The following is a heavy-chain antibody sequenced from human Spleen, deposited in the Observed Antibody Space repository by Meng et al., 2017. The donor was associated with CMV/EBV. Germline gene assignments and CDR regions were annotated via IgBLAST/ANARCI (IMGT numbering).Heavy chain of an antibody. Sequence: SGYTFTDYFLHWVRQAPGQGLEWMGWVIPDSGGTKFAQKFQDRVTMTRDTSIRTAYMELSRLRSDDTAVYYCARRRDGSKGDGAFAIWGQGTKVTVSS. CDR2: VIPDSGGT. V-gene: IGHV1-2*02. CDR1: GYTFTDYF. D-gene: IGHD5-24*01. CDR3: ARRRDGSKGDGAFAI. J-gene: IGHJ3*02.